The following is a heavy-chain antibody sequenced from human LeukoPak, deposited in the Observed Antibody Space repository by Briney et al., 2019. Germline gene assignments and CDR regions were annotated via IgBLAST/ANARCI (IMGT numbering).Heavy chain of an antibody. CDR2: TNAGNGNT. CDR3: AIYYGSGSYPYYYYYYGMDV. CDR1: GYTFTSYA. D-gene: IGHD3-10*01. Sequence: ASVKVSCKASGYTFTSYAMHWVRQAPGQRLEGMGWTNAGNGNTKYSQKFQGRVTITRDTSASTAYMELSSLRSEDTAVYYCAIYYGSGSYPYYYYYYGMDVWGKGTTVTVSS. V-gene: IGHV1-3*01. J-gene: IGHJ6*04.